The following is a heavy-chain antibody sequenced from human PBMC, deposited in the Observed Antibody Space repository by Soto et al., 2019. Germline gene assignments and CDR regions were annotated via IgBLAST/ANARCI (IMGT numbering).Heavy chain of an antibody. CDR3: ARDRIQLRLGKYSFNAMDV. J-gene: IGHJ6*02. CDR2: IVPRFGSP. Sequence: QVQLVQSGAEMRKPGSSLRVSCKASGGTFSAFAFSWVRQAPGQGLEWMGGIVPRFGSPNYAQKFGGRVTITADTSTSTVYMELSSLRFDDTAVYFCARDRIQLRLGKYSFNAMDVWGQGTTITVSS. CDR1: GGTFSAFA. D-gene: IGHD3-16*01. V-gene: IGHV1-69*06.